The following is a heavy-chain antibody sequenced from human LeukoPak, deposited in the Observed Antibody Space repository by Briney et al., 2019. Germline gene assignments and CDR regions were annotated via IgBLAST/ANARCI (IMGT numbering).Heavy chain of an antibody. J-gene: IGHJ4*02. CDR3: ARSSIAAREPAFFDY. CDR2: IIPIFGTA. V-gene: IGHV1-69*05. Sequence: GASVKVSCKASGGTFSSYAISWVRQAPGQGLEWMGGIIPIFGTANYAQKFQGRVTITTDESTSTAYMELSSLRSEDTAVYYCARSSIAAREPAFFDYWGQGTLSPSPQ. D-gene: IGHD6-6*01. CDR1: GGTFSSYA.